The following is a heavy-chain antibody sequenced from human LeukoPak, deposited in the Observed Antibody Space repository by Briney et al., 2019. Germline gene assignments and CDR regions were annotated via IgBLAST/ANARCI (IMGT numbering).Heavy chain of an antibody. Sequence: GGSLRLSCAASGFTFSSYSMNWVRQAPGKGLEWVSSISSSSSYIYYADSVKGRFTISRDNAKNSLYLQMNSLRAEDTAVYYCARDKGLKDYYGMDVWGQGTTVTVFS. D-gene: IGHD3-22*01. V-gene: IGHV3-21*01. CDR2: ISSSSSYI. J-gene: IGHJ6*02. CDR1: GFTFSSYS. CDR3: ARDKGLKDYYGMDV.